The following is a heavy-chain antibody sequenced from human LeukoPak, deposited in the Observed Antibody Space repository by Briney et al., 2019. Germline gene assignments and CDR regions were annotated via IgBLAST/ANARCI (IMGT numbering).Heavy chain of an antibody. J-gene: IGHJ4*02. V-gene: IGHV3-23*01. CDR2: ISGSGGST. CDR1: GFTFSNYA. Sequence: GGSLRLSCAASGFTFSNYAMNWVHQAPGRGLEWVSAISGSGGSTYYADSVKGRFTISRDNSKNTLYLQMNSLRAEDTAVYYCAKDLAGSGSYSFDYWGQGTLVTVSS. CDR3: AKDLAGSGSYSFDY. D-gene: IGHD1-26*01.